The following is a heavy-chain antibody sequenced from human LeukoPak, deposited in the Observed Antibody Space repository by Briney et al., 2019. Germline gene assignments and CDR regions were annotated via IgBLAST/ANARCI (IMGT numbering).Heavy chain of an antibody. CDR2: IYPGDSNT. Sequence: GESLNISCPGPGYSFTNYWIAWVRQMPGKGLKWMGFIYPGDSNTKHNPSFQGKATTPSDTSIPTAFLHCSSMKASDTAMYYCARRATPGGSYGRYYFDQWGQGTLVTVSS. CDR3: ARRATPGGSYGRYYFDQ. V-gene: IGHV5-51*01. CDR1: GYSFTNYW. J-gene: IGHJ4*02. D-gene: IGHD1-26*01.